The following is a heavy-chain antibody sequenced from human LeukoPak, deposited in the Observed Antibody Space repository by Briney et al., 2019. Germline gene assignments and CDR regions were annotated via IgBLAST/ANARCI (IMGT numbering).Heavy chain of an antibody. V-gene: IGHV1-18*04. CDR3: ARDSLDEARRLSPESEYYFDY. CDR1: GYTFTSDY. CDR2: ISAYNGNT. Sequence: ASVKVSCKASGYTFTSDYIHWVRQAPGQGLEWMGWISAYNGNTNYAQKLQGRVTMTTDTSTSTAYMELRSLRSDDTAVYYCARDSLDEARRLSPESEYYFDYWGQGTLVTVSS. D-gene: IGHD3-16*02. J-gene: IGHJ4*02.